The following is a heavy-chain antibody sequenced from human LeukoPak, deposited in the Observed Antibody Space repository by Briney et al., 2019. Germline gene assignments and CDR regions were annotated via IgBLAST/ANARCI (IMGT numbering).Heavy chain of an antibody. CDR3: ATFTMIVVVIPLDY. D-gene: IGHD3-22*01. J-gene: IGHJ4*02. Sequence: PGGSLRLSCAASGFTFSSYAMRWVRQAPGKGLEWVSAISGSGGSTYYADSVKGRFTISRDNSKNTLYLQMNSLRAEDTAVYYCATFTMIVVVIPLDYWGQGTLVTVSS. V-gene: IGHV3-23*01. CDR1: GFTFSSYA. CDR2: ISGSGGST.